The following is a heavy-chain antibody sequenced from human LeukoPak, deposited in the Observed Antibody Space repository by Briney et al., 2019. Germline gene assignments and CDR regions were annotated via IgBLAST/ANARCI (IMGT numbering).Heavy chain of an antibody. V-gene: IGHV3-7*01. CDR1: EFSFGSNY. Sequence: PGGSLRLSCAASEFSFGSNYMTWVRQAPGKGLEWVANIKEDGSEKNYVDSVKGRFTISRDNAKNSLSLQVNSLRAEDTAVYYCARSRSGFYEDYWGQGTLVTVSS. J-gene: IGHJ4*02. D-gene: IGHD3-3*01. CDR2: IKEDGSEK. CDR3: ARSRSGFYEDY.